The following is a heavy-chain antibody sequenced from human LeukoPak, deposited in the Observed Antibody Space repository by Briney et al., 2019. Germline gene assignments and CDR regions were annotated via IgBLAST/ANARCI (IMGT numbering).Heavy chain of an antibody. CDR1: GDSISTYY. CDR3: ARGGNSGAPPYYYYYMDV. V-gene: IGHV4-38-2*02. CDR2: IYHSGST. D-gene: IGHD5-18*01. Sequence: SETLSLTCTVSGDSISTYYWSWIRQPPGKGLEWIGSIYHSGSTYYNPSLKSRVTISVDTSKNQFSLKLSSVTAADTAVYYCARGGNSGAPPYYYYYMDVWGKGTTVTISS. J-gene: IGHJ6*03.